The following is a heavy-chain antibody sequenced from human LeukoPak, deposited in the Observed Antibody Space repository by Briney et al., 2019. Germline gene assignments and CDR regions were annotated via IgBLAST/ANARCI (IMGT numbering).Heavy chain of an antibody. Sequence: GGSLRLSCAASGFTFSSYWMSWVRQAPGKGLEWGANIKQDGSEKYYVDSVKGRSTISRDNAKNSLYLQMTRLRAADPAVSYCERVQWLGPLYYWYYGMDVWGQGTTVTASS. V-gene: IGHV3-7*01. D-gene: IGHD6-19*01. CDR1: GFTFSSYW. J-gene: IGHJ6*02. CDR2: IKQDGSEK. CDR3: ERVQWLGPLYYWYYGMDV.